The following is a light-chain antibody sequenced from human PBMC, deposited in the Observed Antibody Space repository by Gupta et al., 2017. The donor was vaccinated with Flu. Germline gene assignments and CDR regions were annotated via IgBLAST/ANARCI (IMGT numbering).Light chain of an antibody. Sequence: PGKTAGITCGGNNIGSKSVHWYHPKPGQPPVLVVYDDSDRPSGIPGRFSGSKSANMATLTISRVEAEEEADYYCQVWDDSSYVVFGGGAKLTVL. CDR3: QVWDDSSYVV. CDR1: NIGSKS. CDR2: DDS. J-gene: IGLJ3*02. V-gene: IGLV3-21*03.